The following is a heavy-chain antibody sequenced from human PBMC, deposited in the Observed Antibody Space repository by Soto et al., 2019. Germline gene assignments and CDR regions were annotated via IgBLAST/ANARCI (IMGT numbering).Heavy chain of an antibody. V-gene: IGHV4-39*01. CDR2: IYYSGSI. CDR1: GGSISSNIYY. CDR3: ARHPKTYYYDSSGYPTGYFDY. D-gene: IGHD3-22*01. J-gene: IGHJ4*02. Sequence: SETLSLTCTVSGGSISSNIYYWVLIRQPPGKGLEWIGTIYYSGSIYYNPSLKSRITIFVDTAKNQFSLKLSSVTAADTAVYYCARHPKTYYYDSSGYPTGYFDYWGQGTLVTVSS.